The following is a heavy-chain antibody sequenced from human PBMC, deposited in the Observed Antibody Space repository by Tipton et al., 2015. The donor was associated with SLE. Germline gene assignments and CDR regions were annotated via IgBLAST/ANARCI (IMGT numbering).Heavy chain of an antibody. V-gene: IGHV4-59*04. CDR2: IYYSGST. D-gene: IGHD4-17*01. CDR1: GGSISSHY. CDR3: ASSTTVTTRGWFDP. J-gene: IGHJ5*02. Sequence: TLSLTCTVSGGSISSHYWSWIRQPPGKGLDWIGTIYYSGSTCYNPSLKSRVTISVDTSKNQFSLKLSSVTAADTAVYYCASSTTVTTRGWFDPWGQGTLVTVSS.